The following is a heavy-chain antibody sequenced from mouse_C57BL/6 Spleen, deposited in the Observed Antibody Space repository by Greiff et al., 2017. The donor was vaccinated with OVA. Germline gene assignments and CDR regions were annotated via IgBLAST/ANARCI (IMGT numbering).Heavy chain of an antibody. Sequence: ESGPGLVKPSQSLSLTCSVTGYSITSGYYWNWIRQFPGNKLEWMGYISYDGSNNYNPSLKNRISITRDTSKNQFFLKLNSVTTEDTATYYCASHITTVVAPYAMDYWGQGTSVTVSS. J-gene: IGHJ4*01. CDR1: GYSITSGYY. CDR2: ISYDGSN. V-gene: IGHV3-6*01. CDR3: ASHITTVVAPYAMDY. D-gene: IGHD1-1*01.